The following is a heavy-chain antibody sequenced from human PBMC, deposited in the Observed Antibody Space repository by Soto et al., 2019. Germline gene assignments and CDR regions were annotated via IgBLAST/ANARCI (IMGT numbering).Heavy chain of an antibody. CDR1: GESISSSSYY. CDR3: ARQRTTVVTQAYFDH. J-gene: IGHJ4*02. D-gene: IGHD2-21*02. Sequence: KPSETLSLTCIVSGESISSSSYYWGRIRQPPGKGLEWIGSIYYSGRTYYNPSFKSRVTISIDTSKNQFSLKLSSVTATDTAVYYCARQRTTVVTQAYFDHWGQGALVTVSS. CDR2: IYYSGRT. V-gene: IGHV4-39*01.